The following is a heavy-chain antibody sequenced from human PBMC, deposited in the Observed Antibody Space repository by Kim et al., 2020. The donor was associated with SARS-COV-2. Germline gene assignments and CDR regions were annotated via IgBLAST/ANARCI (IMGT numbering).Heavy chain of an antibody. CDR2: DPGGGGRT. J-gene: IGHJ4*02. CDR3: AKAQPLGSGWYGFED. D-gene: IGHD6-19*01. Sequence: GGSLRLSCGASGFTVNNFAMSWVRQAPGKGLEWVSTDPGGGGRTFYADSVKGRFTSSRDNSKNTVFLQMNSVRAEDTAVYYCAKAQPLGSGWYGFEDWGQGTLVTVSS. V-gene: IGHV3-23*01. CDR1: GFTVNNFA.